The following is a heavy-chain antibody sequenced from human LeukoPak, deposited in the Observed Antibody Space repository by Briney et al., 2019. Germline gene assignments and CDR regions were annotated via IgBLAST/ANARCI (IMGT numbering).Heavy chain of an antibody. D-gene: IGHD1-1*01. V-gene: IGHV4-39*01. CDR1: GGSISSSSYY. J-gene: IGHJ4*02. Sequence: SETLSLTCTVSGGSISSSSYYWGWIRQPPGKGLEWIGSIYYSGSTYYNPSLKSRVTISVDTSKNQFSLRLSSVTAADTAVYYCARGGRPFDYWGPGTLVTVSS. CDR3: ARGGRPFDY. CDR2: IYYSGST.